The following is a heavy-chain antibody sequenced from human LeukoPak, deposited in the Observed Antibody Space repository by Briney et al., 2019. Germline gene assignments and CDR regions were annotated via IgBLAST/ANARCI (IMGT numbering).Heavy chain of an antibody. Sequence: SDTLSLTCSVSGGSINTYYWSWIRQLAANELDWIGRIYSSGSTNYNPSLRSRVTMSLDTSKNQFSLKLSSVTAADTAIYYCARVAAAPGTGYYYYMDVWGKGTTVTVSS. CDR3: ARVAAAPGTGYYYYMDV. V-gene: IGHV4-4*07. CDR1: GGSINTYY. D-gene: IGHD6-13*01. J-gene: IGHJ6*03. CDR2: IYSSGST.